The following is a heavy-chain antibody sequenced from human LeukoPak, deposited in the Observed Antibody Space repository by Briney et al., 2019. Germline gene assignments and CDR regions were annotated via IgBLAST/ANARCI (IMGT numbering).Heavy chain of an antibody. CDR3: ARPSLSCSSTSCYIPD. CDR2: INHSGST. Sequence: WETLSLTCAVYGGSFSSYYWSWIRQPPGKGLQWSGEINHSGSTNYNPSLKSRVTISVDTSKNQFSLKLSSVTAADTAVYYCARPSLSCSSTSCYIPDWGQGTLVTVSS. V-gene: IGHV4-34*01. J-gene: IGHJ4*02. CDR1: GGSFSSYY. D-gene: IGHD2-2*02.